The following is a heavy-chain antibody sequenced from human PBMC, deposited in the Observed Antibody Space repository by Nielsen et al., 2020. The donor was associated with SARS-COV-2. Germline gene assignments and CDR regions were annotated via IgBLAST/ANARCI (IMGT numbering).Heavy chain of an antibody. CDR1: GFIFSDYW. J-gene: IGHJ4*02. CDR2: IKQDGSEK. CDR3: ARRDGSGSYERLDY. Sequence: GGSLRLSCAASGFIFSDYWMSWVRQAPGKGLEWVANIKQDGSEKYYVDSVKGRFTISRDNAKNSLYLQMNSLRAEDTAVYYCARRDGSGSYERLDYWGQGTLVTVSS. V-gene: IGHV3-7*03. D-gene: IGHD3-10*01.